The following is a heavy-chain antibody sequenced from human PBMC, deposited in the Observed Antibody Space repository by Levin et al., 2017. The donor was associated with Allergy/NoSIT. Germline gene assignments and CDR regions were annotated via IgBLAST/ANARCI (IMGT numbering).Heavy chain of an antibody. J-gene: IGHJ6*02. CDR1: GFTFSSHA. Sequence: GGSLRLSCAASGFTFSSHAMHWVRQAPGKGLEWVAAISYDGNTKYYADSVKGRFTISRDNSKNTVNVHMNSLRTDDTAVYYCAKDDFSSTWFEGCNGMDVWGQGTTVTVSS. CDR2: ISYDGNTK. V-gene: IGHV3-30*04. D-gene: IGHD2-2*01. CDR3: AKDDFSSTWFEGCNGMDV.